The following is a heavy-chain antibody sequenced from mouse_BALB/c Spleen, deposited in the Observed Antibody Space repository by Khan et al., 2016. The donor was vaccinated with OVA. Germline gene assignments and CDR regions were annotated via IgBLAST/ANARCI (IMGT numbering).Heavy chain of an antibody. J-gene: IGHJ1*01. CDR1: GYTFTNYG. CDR2: INTYTGEP. D-gene: IGHD2-3*01. Sequence: QIQLVQSGPELKKPGETVKISCKASGYTFTNYGMNWVKQSPGKGLKWMGWINTYTGEPTYADDFKGRFTFSLETSATTAYLQINNLRNQDTATYFCASMNPYWYFDVWGAGTTVTVSS. CDR3: ASMNPYWYFDV. V-gene: IGHV9-3-1*01.